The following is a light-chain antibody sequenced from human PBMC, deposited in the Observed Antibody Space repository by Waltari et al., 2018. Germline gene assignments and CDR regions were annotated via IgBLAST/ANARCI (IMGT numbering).Light chain of an antibody. CDR1: NIGTHN. J-gene: IGLJ2*01. V-gene: IGLV3-9*01. CDR2: SEY. CDR3: QVWDSSTDVV. Sequence: SYELTQPLSVSVALGQTASISWRGNNIGTHNVHWYQQKPGQAPVLALHSEYNRPSGIPERFSGSNSGNTATLTISGAQAGDEADYFCQVWDSSTDVVFGGGTKLTVL.